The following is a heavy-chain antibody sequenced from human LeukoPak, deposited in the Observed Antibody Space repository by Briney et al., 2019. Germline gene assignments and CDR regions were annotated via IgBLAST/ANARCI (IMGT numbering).Heavy chain of an antibody. CDR3: ARWSGDYSFDY. V-gene: IGHV4-4*07. CDR1: GGSISSYY. CDR2: IHTNGST. D-gene: IGHD3-3*01. Sequence: SETLSLTCTASGGSISSYYWNWIRQPAGKGLEWIGRIHTNGSTNSNPSLKSRVTMSLDTSKNQFSLKLSSVTAADTAVYYCARWSGDYSFDYWGQGTLVTVSS. J-gene: IGHJ4*02.